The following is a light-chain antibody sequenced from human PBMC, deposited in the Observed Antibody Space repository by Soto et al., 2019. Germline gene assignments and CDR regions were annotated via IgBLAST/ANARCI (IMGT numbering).Light chain of an antibody. CDR2: EVS. J-gene: IGLJ1*01. CDR3: SSYISSSTLV. CDR1: SSDVGAYND. V-gene: IGLV2-14*01. Sequence: QSVLTQPASVSGPPGQSITISCTGTSSDVGAYNDVSWYQQHPGKAPKLMIYEVSNRPSGVSNRFSGSKSGNTASLTISGLQAEDEADYYCSSYISSSTLVFGTGTKVTVL.